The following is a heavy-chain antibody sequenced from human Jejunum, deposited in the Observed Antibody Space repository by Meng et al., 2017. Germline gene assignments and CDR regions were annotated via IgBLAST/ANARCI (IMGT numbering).Heavy chain of an antibody. J-gene: IGHJ4*02. CDR2: IYPSGST. Sequence: SETLSLTCTVSGGSISNSYWSWIRQPAGKGLEYIGRIYPSGSTNYNPSLKSRVTMSVDTSKNQFSLKLNSVTAADTAVYYCARGASGGAHYFDDWGRGTLVTVSS. CDR1: GGSISNSY. D-gene: IGHD3-16*01. CDR3: ARGASGGAHYFDD. V-gene: IGHV4-4*07.